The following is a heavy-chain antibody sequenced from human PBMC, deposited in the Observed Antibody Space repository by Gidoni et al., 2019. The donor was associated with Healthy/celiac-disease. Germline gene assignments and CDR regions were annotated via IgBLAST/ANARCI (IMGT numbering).Heavy chain of an antibody. Sequence: QVQLQQWGAGLLKPSETLSLTCAVYGGSFSGYYWSWIRQPPGKGLEWIGEINHSGSTNYNPSLKSRVTISVDTSKNQFSLKLSSVTAADTAVYYCARVGPFGWFDPWGQGTLVTVSS. V-gene: IGHV4-34*01. J-gene: IGHJ5*02. D-gene: IGHD3-10*01. CDR2: INHSGST. CDR3: ARVGPFGWFDP. CDR1: GGSFSGYY.